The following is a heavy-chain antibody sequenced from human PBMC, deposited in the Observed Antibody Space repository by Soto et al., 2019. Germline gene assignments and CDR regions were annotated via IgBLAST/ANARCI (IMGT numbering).Heavy chain of an antibody. CDR1: GDSISSYY. Sequence: QVQLQESGPGLVKPSETLSLTCAVSGDSISSYYCMWIRQPPGKGLESIGYLYYGRSANYNPSLKGRVTLSVDRSTNQCSLTLSSLTAADTAVYYCALRSMAVVPEYWGQGTLVTVSS. CDR2: LYYGRSA. D-gene: IGHD3-22*01. V-gene: IGHV4-59*01. CDR3: ALRSMAVVPEY. J-gene: IGHJ4*02.